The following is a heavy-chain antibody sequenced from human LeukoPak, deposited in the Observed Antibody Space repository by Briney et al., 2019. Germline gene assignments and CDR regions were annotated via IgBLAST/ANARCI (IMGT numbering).Heavy chain of an antibody. J-gene: IGHJ1*01. D-gene: IGHD4-17*01. CDR3: ARSLYGDYGYFQH. Sequence: EPSETLSLTCTVSGGSISSGDYYWSWIRQPPGKGLEWIGYIYYSGSTYYNPSLKSRVTISVDTSKNQFSLELSSVTAADTAVYYCARSLYGDYGYFQHWGQGTLVTVSS. CDR2: IYYSGST. V-gene: IGHV4-30-4*01. CDR1: GGSISSGDYY.